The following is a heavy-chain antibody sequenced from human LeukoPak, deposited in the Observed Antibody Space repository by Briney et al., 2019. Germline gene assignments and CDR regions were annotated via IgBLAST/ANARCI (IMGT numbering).Heavy chain of an antibody. D-gene: IGHD4-17*01. V-gene: IGHV4-59*12. J-gene: IGHJ4*02. CDR3: AREGVTTASYYFDY. Sequence: SETLSLTCTVSGGSISSYYWSWIRQPPGKGLEWIGYIYYSGSTNYNPSLKSRVTISVDTSKNQFSLKLSSVTAADTAVYYCAREGVTTASYYFDYWGQGILVTVSS. CDR1: GGSISSYY. CDR2: IYYSGST.